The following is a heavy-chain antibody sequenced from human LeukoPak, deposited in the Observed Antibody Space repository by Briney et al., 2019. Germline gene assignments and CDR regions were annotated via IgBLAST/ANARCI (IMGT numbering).Heavy chain of an antibody. CDR1: GGSLSSSF. D-gene: IGHD1-26*01. J-gene: IGHJ4*02. V-gene: IGHV4-59*12. Sequence: SETLSLTCTVSGGSLSSSFWSWIRQPPGKGLEWIGYIYYTGNTNYNPSFKSRVTISVDTSKNQFSLKLSSVTAADTAVYYCARVRMGSGSYYVDYWGQGTLVTVSS. CDR2: IYYTGNT. CDR3: ARVRMGSGSYYVDY.